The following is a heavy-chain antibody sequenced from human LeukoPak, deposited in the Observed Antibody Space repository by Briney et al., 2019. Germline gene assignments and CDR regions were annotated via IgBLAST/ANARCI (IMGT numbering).Heavy chain of an antibody. CDR2: INPNSGGT. D-gene: IGHD4-17*01. CDR1: GYTFTGYY. Sequence: GASVKVSCKASGYTFTGYYMHWVRQAPGQGLEWMGWINPNSGGTNYAQKFQGRVTMTRDTSISTACMELSRLRSDDTAVYYCARGVTRLVTTPFGVWGQGTLVTVSS. V-gene: IGHV1-2*02. J-gene: IGHJ4*02. CDR3: ARGVTRLVTTPFGV.